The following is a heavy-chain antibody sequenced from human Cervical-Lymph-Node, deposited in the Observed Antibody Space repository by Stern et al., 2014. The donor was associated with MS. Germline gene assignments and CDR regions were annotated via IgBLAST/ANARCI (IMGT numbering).Heavy chain of an antibody. CDR3: AARANYYDSPGDWFDP. D-gene: IGHD3-22*01. J-gene: IGHJ5*02. CDR1: GFTFTSSA. CDR2: IVVGSGKP. Sequence: QLVQSGPEVKKPGTSVKVSCKASGFTFTSSAVQWVRQARGQRLEWIGWIVVGSGKPNYAQKFQERVTITRDLSTSTAYMELSSLRSEDTAVYYCAARANYYDSPGDWFDPWGQGTLVTVSS. V-gene: IGHV1-58*01.